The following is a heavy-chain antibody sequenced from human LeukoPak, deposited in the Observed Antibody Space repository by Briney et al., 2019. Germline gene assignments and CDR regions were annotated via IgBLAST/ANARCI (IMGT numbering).Heavy chain of an antibody. CDR2: IYYSGST. Sequence: SQTLSLTCTVSGGSISSGDYYWSWVRQPPGKGLEWIGHIYYSGSTYYNPSLKSRVTISVDTSKNQFSLKLSSVTAADTAVYYCARDAIVGATLGYWGQGTLVTVSS. V-gene: IGHV4-30-4*08. D-gene: IGHD1-26*01. J-gene: IGHJ4*02. CDR1: GGSISSGDYY. CDR3: ARDAIVGATLGY.